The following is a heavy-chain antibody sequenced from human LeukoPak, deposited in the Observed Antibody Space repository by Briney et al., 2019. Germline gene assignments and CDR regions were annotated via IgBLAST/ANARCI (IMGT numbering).Heavy chain of an antibody. D-gene: IGHD3/OR15-3a*01. CDR3: ASSGVADWSGY. J-gene: IGHJ4*02. CDR2: IYTSGST. Sequence: SETLSLTCAVYGGSFSGYYWSWIRQPAGKGLEWIGRIYTSGSTNYNPSLKSRVTMSVDTSKNQFSLKLSSVTAADTAVYYCASSGVADWSGYWGQGTLVTVSS. V-gene: IGHV4-59*10. CDR1: GGSFSGYY.